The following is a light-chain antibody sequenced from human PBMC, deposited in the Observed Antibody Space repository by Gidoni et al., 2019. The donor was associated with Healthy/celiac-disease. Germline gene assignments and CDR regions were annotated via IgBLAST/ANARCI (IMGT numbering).Light chain of an antibody. J-gene: IGKJ1*01. CDR3: QQYGSSPRT. CDR2: GAS. Sequence: EIVLTQSSGTLSLSPGERATLSCRASPSVSSSYLAWYQQKPGKAPRLLIYGASSRATGIPDRFSGSGSGTDLTLTISRLEPEDFAVYYCQQYGSSPRTFGQGTKVEIK. V-gene: IGKV3-20*01. CDR1: PSVSSSY.